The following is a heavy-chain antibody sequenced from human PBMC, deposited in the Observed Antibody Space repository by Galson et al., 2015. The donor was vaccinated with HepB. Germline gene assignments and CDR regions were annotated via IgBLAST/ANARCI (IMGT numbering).Heavy chain of an antibody. CDR3: ASDSSGDNAHYYAMDV. CDR1: GLTFSRFE. J-gene: IGHJ6*02. CDR2: ISSGGGTT. D-gene: IGHD3-22*01. Sequence: SLRLSCAGSGLTFSRFEMNWVRQAPGKGLEWISYISSGGGTTHSADSVKGRFTTSRDNANNSLFLQMNSLRAEDSGVYYCASDSSGDNAHYYAMDVWGQGTTVTVSS. V-gene: IGHV3-48*03.